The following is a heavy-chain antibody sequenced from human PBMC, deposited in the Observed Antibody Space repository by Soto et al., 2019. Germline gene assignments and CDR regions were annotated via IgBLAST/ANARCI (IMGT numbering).Heavy chain of an antibody. CDR1: GFPFNDYY. Sequence: PGGSLRLSCATSGFPFNDYYMTWIRQAPGMGLEWLSHISPKSTFRNYADSVKGRFTISRDNTESSLFLQMNSLGVDDTAVYSCVRGGGGGLFEHWGQGVLVTVSS. V-gene: IGHV3-11*06. CDR3: VRGGGGGLFEH. J-gene: IGHJ4*02. D-gene: IGHD2-21*01. CDR2: ISPKSTFR.